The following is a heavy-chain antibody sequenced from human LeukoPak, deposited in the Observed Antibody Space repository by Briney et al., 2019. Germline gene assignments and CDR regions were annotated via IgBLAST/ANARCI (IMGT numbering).Heavy chain of an antibody. CDR1: GGSIRGGGYY. Sequence: SETLSLTCSFSGGSIRGGGYYWGWVRQPPGKGLEWIASLYSNGNTFYNPSLKSRITISEESSKSQYSLKLRTVTAADTAVYFCWRAADHWGQGILVTVSS. J-gene: IGHJ4*02. V-gene: IGHV4-39*01. CDR3: WRAADH. CDR2: LYSNGNT.